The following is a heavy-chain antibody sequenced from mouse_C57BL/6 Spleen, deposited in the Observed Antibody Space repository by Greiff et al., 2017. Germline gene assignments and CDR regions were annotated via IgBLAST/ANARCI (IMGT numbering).Heavy chain of an antibody. J-gene: IGHJ4*01. CDR3: ARSGGGYYLNYYAMDY. CDR1: GYAFSSSW. Sequence: QVQLQQSGPELVKPGASVKISCKASGYAFSSSWMNWVKQRPGKGLEWIGRIYPGDGDTNYNGKFKGKATLTADKSSSTAYMQLSSLTSEYSAVYFCARSGGGYYLNYYAMDYWGQGTSVTVSS. CDR2: IYPGDGDT. D-gene: IGHD2-3*01. V-gene: IGHV1-82*01.